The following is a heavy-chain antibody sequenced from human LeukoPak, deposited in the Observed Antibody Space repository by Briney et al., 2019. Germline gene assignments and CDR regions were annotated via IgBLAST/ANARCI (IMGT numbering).Heavy chain of an antibody. D-gene: IGHD3-10*01. CDR2: IYPDDSDT. V-gene: IGHV5-51*01. CDR3: ARLGGDTYYFGSASYPNWYFDL. J-gene: IGHJ2*01. Sequence: GESLKISCQASGYTFTSYWIGWVRQMPGKGLECMGIIYPDDSDTTYSPSFQGQVTISADKSFSTTYLQWSSLKASDTAIYYCARLGGDTYYFGSASYPNWYFDLWGRGTLVTVSS. CDR1: GYTFTSYW.